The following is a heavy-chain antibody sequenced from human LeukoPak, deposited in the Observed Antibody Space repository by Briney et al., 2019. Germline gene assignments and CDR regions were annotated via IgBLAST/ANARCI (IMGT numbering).Heavy chain of an antibody. D-gene: IGHD6-19*01. CDR2: MNPNSGST. V-gene: IGHV1-8*01. J-gene: IGHJ5*02. Sequence: ASVKVSCKASGYTFTSYDINWVRQAPGQGLEWMGWMNPNSGSTDYAQKFRGRVTMTRSTSISTAYMELSSLTSEDTAVYYCARELAVTGTGIGWFDPWGQGTLVTVSS. CDR1: GYTFTSYD. CDR3: ARELAVTGTGIGWFDP.